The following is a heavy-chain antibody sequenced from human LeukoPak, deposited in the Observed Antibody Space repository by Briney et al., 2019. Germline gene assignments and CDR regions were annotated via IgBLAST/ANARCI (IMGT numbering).Heavy chain of an antibody. V-gene: IGHV1-69*05. Sequence: SVKVSCKASGGTFSSYAISWVRQAPGQGLEWMGGIIPIFGTANYAQKLQGRVTMTTDTSTSTAHMELRSLRSDDTAVYYCAREKRDGYNKRFDYWGQGTLVTVSS. J-gene: IGHJ4*02. CDR3: AREKRDGYNKRFDY. CDR2: IIPIFGTA. CDR1: GGTFSSYA. D-gene: IGHD5-24*01.